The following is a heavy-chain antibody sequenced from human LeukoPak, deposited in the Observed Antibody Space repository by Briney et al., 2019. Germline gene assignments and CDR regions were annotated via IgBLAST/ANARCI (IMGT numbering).Heavy chain of an antibody. CDR2: ISATGGTI. D-gene: IGHD3-10*01. CDR3: AKLGSWSLKAFEI. Sequence: GGSLRLSCAASGFTFSSNGMNWVRQAPGKGLEWVSYISATGGTIYYADSVKGRFTISRDNAKNSLYLQMNSLRAEDTAVYYCAKLGSWSLKAFEIWDQGTMVTISS. CDR1: GFTFSSNG. J-gene: IGHJ3*02. V-gene: IGHV3-48*03.